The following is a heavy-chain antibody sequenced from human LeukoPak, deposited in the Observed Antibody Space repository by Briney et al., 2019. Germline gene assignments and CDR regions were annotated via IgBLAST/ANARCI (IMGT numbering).Heavy chain of an antibody. CDR3: ARVYSANGYGSGYYDY. J-gene: IGHJ4*02. CDR2: ITSTSNQI. D-gene: IGHD3-10*01. CDR1: GFSFSTYD. V-gene: IGHV3-21*01. Sequence: GGSLRLSCVASGFSFSTYDMNWVRQSPGKGLEWVSAITSTSNQINYADSVKGRFTISRDSANNSLYLQMNSLRAEDTAVYYCARVYSANGYGSGYYDYWGQGTLVTVSS.